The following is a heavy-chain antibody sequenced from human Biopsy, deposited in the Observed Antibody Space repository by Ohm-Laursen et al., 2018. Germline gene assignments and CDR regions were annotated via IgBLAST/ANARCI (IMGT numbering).Heavy chain of an antibody. CDR2: INQAGTT. Sequence: PSLTCSVFGKTFSDYRWSWIRRPPGKGLEWIGQINQAGTTNYNPSLKSRVSISADASKYEFSLRLTSVTAADTAVYLCGNEVHGRDYWGLGAQVTVSS. D-gene: IGHD2-15*01. V-gene: IGHV4-34*08. CDR3: GNEVHGRDY. CDR1: GKTFSDYR. J-gene: IGHJ4*02.